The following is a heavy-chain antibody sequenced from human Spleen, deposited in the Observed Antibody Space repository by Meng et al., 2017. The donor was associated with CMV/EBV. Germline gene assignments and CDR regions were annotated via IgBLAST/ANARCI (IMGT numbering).Heavy chain of an antibody. J-gene: IGHJ4*02. CDR2: ISRSSSYI. CDR3: ARIIITGTGDFDY. Sequence: GESLKISCAASGFTFSSYSMNWVRQAPGKGLEWVSSISRSSSYIYYADSVKGRFTISRDNAKNSLYLQMNSLRAEDTAVYYCARIIITGTGDFDYWGQGTLVTVSS. V-gene: IGHV3-21*04. D-gene: IGHD1/OR15-1a*01. CDR1: GFTFSSYS.